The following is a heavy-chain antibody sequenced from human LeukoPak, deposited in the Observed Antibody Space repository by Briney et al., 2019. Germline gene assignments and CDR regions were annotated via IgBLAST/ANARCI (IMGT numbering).Heavy chain of an antibody. CDR3: ARGAPGSGWYYFDY. D-gene: IGHD6-19*01. Sequence: GGSLRLSCAASGFTFSSYGMHWVRQAPGKGLEGVAVIWYDGSNKYYADSVKGRFTISRDNSNNTLYLQMNSLRAEDTAVYYCARGAPGSGWYYFDYWGQGTLVTVSS. CDR2: IWYDGSNK. CDR1: GFTFSSYG. J-gene: IGHJ4*02. V-gene: IGHV3-33*01.